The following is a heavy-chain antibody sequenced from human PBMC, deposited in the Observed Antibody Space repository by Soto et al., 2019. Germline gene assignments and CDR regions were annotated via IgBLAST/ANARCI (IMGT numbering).Heavy chain of an antibody. Sequence: SVKVSCKTSGFTFRNSAVPWVRQARGQRLEWIGWIGVGRGNTNYAQQLQERVTITRDMSTSTAYLELTSLRSDDTAVYYCAAEVYVNGDCCHFDYWGQGTLVTVSS. CDR3: AAEVYVNGDCCHFDY. CDR1: GFTFRNSA. V-gene: IGHV1-58*01. CDR2: IGVGRGNT. D-gene: IGHD2-21*02. J-gene: IGHJ4*02.